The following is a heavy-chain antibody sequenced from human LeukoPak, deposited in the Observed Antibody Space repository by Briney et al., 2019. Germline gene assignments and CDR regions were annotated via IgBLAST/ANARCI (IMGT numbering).Heavy chain of an antibody. CDR1: GFTFSSYA. D-gene: IGHD3-22*01. V-gene: IGHV3-23*01. J-gene: IGHJ4*02. Sequence: GGSLRLSCAASGFTFSSYATSWVCQAPGKGLEWVSAISGSGGSTYYADSVKGRFTISRDNSKNTLYLQMNSLRAEDTAVYYCAKSGYYDSSGYYGAFFDYWGQGTLVTVSS. CDR3: AKSGYYDSSGYYGAFFDY. CDR2: ISGSGGST.